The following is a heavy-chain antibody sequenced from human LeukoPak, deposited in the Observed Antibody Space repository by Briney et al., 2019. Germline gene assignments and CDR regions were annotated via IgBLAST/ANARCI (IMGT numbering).Heavy chain of an antibody. J-gene: IGHJ4*02. Sequence: ASVKVSCKASGYTFTIYGISWVRQAPGQGLGLMGWISAYNGNTNYAQKLQGRVTMTTDTSTSTAYMELRSLRSDDTAVYYCARVGGYSSSWYFDYWGQGTLVTVSS. CDR3: ARVGGYSSSWYFDY. V-gene: IGHV1-18*01. CDR2: ISAYNGNT. CDR1: GYTFTIYG. D-gene: IGHD6-13*01.